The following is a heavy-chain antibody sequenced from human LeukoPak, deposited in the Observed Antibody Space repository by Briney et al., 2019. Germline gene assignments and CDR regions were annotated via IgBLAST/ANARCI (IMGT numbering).Heavy chain of an antibody. Sequence: ASVKVSCKASGYTFTSYGISWVRQAPGQGLEWMGWISAYNGNRNYAQKLQGRVTMTTDTSTSTAYMELRSLRSDDTAVYYCARALRVSPRWYFDYWGQGTLVTVSS. V-gene: IGHV1-18*01. J-gene: IGHJ4*02. CDR1: GYTFTSYG. CDR3: ARALRVSPRWYFDY. D-gene: IGHD1-14*01. CDR2: ISAYNGNR.